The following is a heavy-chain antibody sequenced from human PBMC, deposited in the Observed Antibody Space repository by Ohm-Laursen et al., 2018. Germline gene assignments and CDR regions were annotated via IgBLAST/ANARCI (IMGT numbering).Heavy chain of an antibody. V-gene: IGHV1-69*01. CDR2: IIPIFGTA. Sequence: ESSVKVSCKASGGTFSSYAISWVRQAPGQGLEWMGGIIPIFGTANYAQKFQGRVTITADESTSTAYMELSSLRSEDTAVYYCARGWLQFNYFDYWGQGTLVTVSS. J-gene: IGHJ4*02. CDR3: ARGWLQFNYFDY. D-gene: IGHD5-24*01. CDR1: GGTFSSYA.